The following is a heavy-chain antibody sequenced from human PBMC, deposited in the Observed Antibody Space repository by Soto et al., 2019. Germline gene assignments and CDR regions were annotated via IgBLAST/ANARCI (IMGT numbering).Heavy chain of an antibody. J-gene: IGHJ4*02. D-gene: IGHD3-9*01. Sequence: GGSLRLSCAASGFTFSSYAMSWVRQDPGQGLEWVSAISGSGGSTYYADPVKGRFTISRDNTKNTLYLQMNSPRAEDTAVYYCAEADILTGYYFDYWGQGTLVTVSS. CDR2: ISGSGGST. V-gene: IGHV3-23*01. CDR1: GFTFSSYA. CDR3: AEADILTGYYFDY.